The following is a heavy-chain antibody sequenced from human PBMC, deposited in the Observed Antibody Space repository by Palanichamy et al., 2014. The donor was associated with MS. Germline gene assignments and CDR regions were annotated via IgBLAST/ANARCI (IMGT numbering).Heavy chain of an antibody. CDR2: INPVTGDT. J-gene: IGHJ5*02. D-gene: IGHD7-27*01. CDR1: GYNFADYY. V-gene: IGHV1-2*02. Sequence: QVLLVQSGAEVRKPGASVRVSCKASGHSGYNFADYYMHWVRQAPGQIFEWMGWINPVTGDTKYAQKFQGRLTLTKDTSTSTAYMDLTSLRSDDTAVYYCASWGIYCPTISCQSYNWLDPWGQGTLVTVFS. CDR3: ASWGIYCPTISCQSYNWLDP.